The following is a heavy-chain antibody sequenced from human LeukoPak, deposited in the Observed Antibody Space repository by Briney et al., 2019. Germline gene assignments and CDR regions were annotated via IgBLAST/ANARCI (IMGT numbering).Heavy chain of an antibody. J-gene: IGHJ4*02. CDR2: FDPEDGET. V-gene: IGHV1-24*01. CDR3: ARGLIAAAGH. D-gene: IGHD6-13*01. Sequence: ASVKVSCKVSGYTLTELSMHWVRQAPGKGLEWMGGFDPEDGETIYAQKFQGRVTMTRNTSISTAYMELSSLRSEDTAVYYCARGLIAAAGHWGQGTLVTVSS. CDR1: GYTLTELS.